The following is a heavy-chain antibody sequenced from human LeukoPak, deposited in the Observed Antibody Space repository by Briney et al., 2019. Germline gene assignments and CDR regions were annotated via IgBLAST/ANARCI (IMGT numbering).Heavy chain of an antibody. D-gene: IGHD3-22*01. Sequence: PGGSLRLSCAASGFTFSSYAMSWVRQAPGKGLKWVSAISGGGGSTYYADSVKGRFTISRDNSKNTLYLQMNSLRAEDTAVYYCAKDPTHYYDSSGYYYWGQGTLVTVSS. V-gene: IGHV3-23*01. CDR2: ISGGGGST. CDR3: AKDPTHYYDSSGYYY. J-gene: IGHJ4*02. CDR1: GFTFSSYA.